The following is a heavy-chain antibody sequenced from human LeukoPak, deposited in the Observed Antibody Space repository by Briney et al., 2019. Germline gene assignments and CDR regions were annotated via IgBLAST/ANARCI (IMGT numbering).Heavy chain of an antibody. CDR1: GVSISSYY. V-gene: IGHV4-59*08. CDR2: IYYTGDT. D-gene: IGHD6-13*01. CDR3: TRHPRIIAGNPYFDY. Sequence: SETLSLTCTVSGVSISSYYWNWIRQAPGKGLEWIGYIYYTGDTKFNPSLKSRVTISLDTSKNQFSLKLTSVTAADTAVYYCTRHPRIIAGNPYFDYWGQGTVVTVPS. J-gene: IGHJ4*02.